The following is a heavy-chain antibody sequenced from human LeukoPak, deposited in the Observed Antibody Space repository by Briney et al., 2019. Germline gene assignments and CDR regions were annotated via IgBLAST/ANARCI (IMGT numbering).Heavy chain of an antibody. CDR3: ARGAKFRSYGSGTYYSSLPFDP. CDR1: GYTFTSYA. CDR2: INAGNGNT. D-gene: IGHD3-10*01. Sequence: ASVKVSCKASGYTFTSYAMHWVRQAPGQRLEWMGWINAGNGNTKYSQEFQGRVTITRDTSASTAYMELSSLRSEDLAVYYCARGAKFRSYGSGTYYSSLPFDPWGQGTLVTVSS. V-gene: IGHV1-3*03. J-gene: IGHJ5*02.